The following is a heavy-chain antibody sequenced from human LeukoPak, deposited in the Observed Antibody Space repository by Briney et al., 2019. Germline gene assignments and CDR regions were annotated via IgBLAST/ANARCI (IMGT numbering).Heavy chain of an antibody. CDR1: GASISSGTYY. Sequence: SETLSLTCAVSGASISSGTYYWSWIRQHPGKGLEWIGYIYHSGSTFYNPSLKSRVTISADTSENQFSLNLRSVTAADTAIYYCARDVEMGTIGHYFDSRGQGTLVTVSS. CDR3: ARDVEMGTIGHYFDS. V-gene: IGHV4-31*11. D-gene: IGHD5-24*01. CDR2: IYHSGST. J-gene: IGHJ4*02.